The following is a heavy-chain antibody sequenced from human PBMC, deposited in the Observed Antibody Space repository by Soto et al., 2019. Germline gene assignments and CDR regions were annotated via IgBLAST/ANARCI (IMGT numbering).Heavy chain of an antibody. Sequence: PVGSLRLSCAASGLTFSSYGMHCVRQAPGKGLEWVAVISNDGRNKYYVDSVKGRFTISRDNSKNTLYLQMNSLRAEDTAVYYCANRGQYCSGGSCYESDDAFDIWGEGTMVTVSS. CDR2: ISNDGRNK. V-gene: IGHV3-30*18. J-gene: IGHJ3*02. CDR1: GLTFSSYG. D-gene: IGHD2-15*01. CDR3: ANRGQYCSGGSCYESDDAFDI.